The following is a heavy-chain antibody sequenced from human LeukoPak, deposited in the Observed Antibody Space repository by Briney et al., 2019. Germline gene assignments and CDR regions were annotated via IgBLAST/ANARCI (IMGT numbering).Heavy chain of an antibody. J-gene: IGHJ4*02. D-gene: IGHD5-12*01. Sequence: GGSLRLSCAASGFTFSNYWMHWVRQAPGNGLVWVSRISSDGSSTSYADSVKGRFTISRDNAKNTLYLQMNSLSAEDTAVYYCARDPKWLRSRLSYFDYWGQGTLVTVSS. CDR2: ISSDGSST. V-gene: IGHV3-74*01. CDR3: ARDPKWLRSRLSYFDY. CDR1: GFTFSNYW.